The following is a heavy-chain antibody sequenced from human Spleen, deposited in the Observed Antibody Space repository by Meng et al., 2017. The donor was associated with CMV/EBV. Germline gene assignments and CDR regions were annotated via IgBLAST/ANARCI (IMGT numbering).Heavy chain of an antibody. J-gene: IGHJ4*02. CDR2: IYYSGST. CDR3: ARAVKESGTIFGAGRYYFDY. Sequence: SETLSLTCTVSGGSISSSSYYWGWIRPPPGKGLEWIGSIYYSGSTYYNPAHKSRVTISVDQSKNQFSLKLSPVAAADTAVYYCARAVKESGTIFGAGRYYFDYWGQGTLVTVSS. V-gene: IGHV4-39*07. CDR1: GGSISSSSYY. D-gene: IGHD3-3*01.